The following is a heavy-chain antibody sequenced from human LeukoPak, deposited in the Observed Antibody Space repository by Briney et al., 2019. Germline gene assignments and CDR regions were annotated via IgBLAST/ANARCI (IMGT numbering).Heavy chain of an antibody. J-gene: IGHJ3*02. D-gene: IGHD5-24*01. Sequence: GGSMRLSCTGSGFTFNDFWMSWVRQAPGKGLEWVANINDDGKTTNHVDSVRGRFTISRDNTRNLLYLQMNSLRADDTAVYYCTRDDGYNRFYIWGQGTMVSVSS. CDR3: TRDDGYNRFYI. CDR1: GFTFNDFW. V-gene: IGHV3-7*01. CDR2: INDDGKTT.